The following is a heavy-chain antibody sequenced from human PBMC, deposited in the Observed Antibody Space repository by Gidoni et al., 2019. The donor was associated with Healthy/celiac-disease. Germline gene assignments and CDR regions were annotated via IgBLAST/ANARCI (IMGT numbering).Heavy chain of an antibody. D-gene: IGHD1-26*01. V-gene: IGHV3-30*04. CDR3: AREWEPHAFDI. J-gene: IGHJ3*02. CDR2: ISYDGSNK. Sequence: QVQLVESGGGVVQPGRSLRLSCAASGFTFSSYAMHWVRQAPGKGLELVAVISYDGSNKYYADSVKGRFTISRDNSKNTLYLQMNSLRAEDTAVYYCAREWEPHAFDIWGQGTMVTVSS. CDR1: GFTFSSYA.